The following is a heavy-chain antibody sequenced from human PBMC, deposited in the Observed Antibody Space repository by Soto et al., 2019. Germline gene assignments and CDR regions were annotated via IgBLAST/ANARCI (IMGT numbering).Heavy chain of an antibody. Sequence: SETLSLTCAVYGGSFSGYYWSWIRQPPGKGLEWIGEINHSGSTNYNPSLKSRVTISVDTSKNQFSLKLSSVTAADTAVYYCAREPHYYYYHYMDVWGKGTTVTVSS. CDR2: INHSGST. CDR1: GGSFSGYY. V-gene: IGHV4-34*01. J-gene: IGHJ6*03. CDR3: AREPHYYYYHYMDV.